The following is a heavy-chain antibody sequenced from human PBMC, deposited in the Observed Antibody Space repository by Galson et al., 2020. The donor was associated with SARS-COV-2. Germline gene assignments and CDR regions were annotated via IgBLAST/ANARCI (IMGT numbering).Heavy chain of an antibody. Sequence: ESGPTLVKPTQTLTLTCSFSGFSLSSRGMCVSWIRQPPGKALEWLARIDWDDNKYYNTSLKTRLTISKATSKNQVVLTMTNMDPVDTATYDGARIVSSAVADAGRGGAFDIWGQGTMVTVSS. V-gene: IGHV2-70*11. J-gene: IGHJ3*02. CDR1: GFSLSSRGMC. CDR2: IDWDDNK. D-gene: IGHD6-19*01. CDR3: ARIVSSAVADAGRGGAFDI.